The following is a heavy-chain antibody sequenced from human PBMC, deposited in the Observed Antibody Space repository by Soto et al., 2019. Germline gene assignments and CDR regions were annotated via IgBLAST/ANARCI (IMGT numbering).Heavy chain of an antibody. CDR1: GFTFSSYA. CDR2: ISYDGSNK. Sequence: PGGSLRLSCAASGFTFSSYAMHWVRQAPGKGLEWVAVISYDGSNKYYADSVKGRFTISRDNSKNTLYLQMNSLRAEDTAVYYCARDQNVDEFWSGHLGYYDYWGQGTLVTVSS. J-gene: IGHJ4*02. CDR3: ARDQNVDEFWSGHLGYYDY. V-gene: IGHV3-30-3*01. D-gene: IGHD3-3*01.